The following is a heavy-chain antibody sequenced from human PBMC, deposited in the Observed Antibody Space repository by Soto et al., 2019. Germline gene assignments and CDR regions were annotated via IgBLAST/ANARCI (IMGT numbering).Heavy chain of an antibody. V-gene: IGHV3-48*01. CDR1: GFTFSSYS. D-gene: IGHD3-9*01. J-gene: IGHJ6*04. CDR3: AREGLRYFDWLLSQYGMDV. CDR2: ISSSSSTI. Sequence: EVQLVESGGGLVQPGGSLRLSCAASGFTFSSYSMHWVRQAPGKGLERVSYISSSSSTIYYADSVKGRFTISRDNAKNSLYLKLNRLRGEYTAVYYCAREGLRYFDWLLSQYGMDVWGEGTTVTVSS.